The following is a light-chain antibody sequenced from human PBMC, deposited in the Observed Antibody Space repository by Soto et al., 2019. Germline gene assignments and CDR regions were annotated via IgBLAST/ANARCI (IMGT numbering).Light chain of an antibody. CDR3: QHYDGSTGT. J-gene: IGKJ1*01. Sequence: DIVLTQSPGTLSLSPGERATLSCRASQSVSSKLVSWYQKKPGQVPRLLIYGASTRSTGIPDRFSGSGSGTDFTLTINRLEPEDFAVYYCQHYDGSTGTFGQGTKGEV. CDR2: GAS. V-gene: IGKV3-20*01. CDR1: QSVSSKL.